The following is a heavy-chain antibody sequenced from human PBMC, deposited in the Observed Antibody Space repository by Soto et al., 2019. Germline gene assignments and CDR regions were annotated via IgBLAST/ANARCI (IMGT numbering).Heavy chain of an antibody. CDR3: AHKVPYSSSTAAFDY. Sequence: QITLKESGPTLVKPTQTLTLTCTFSGFSLITSGVAVGWIRQPPGKALEWLALIYWDDDKWYSPSLKSRLTIXXDXSXXQVVLTMTNMDPVDTATYYCAHKVPYSSSTAAFDYWGQGALVTVSS. CDR1: GFSLITSGVA. D-gene: IGHD6-6*01. J-gene: IGHJ4*02. CDR2: IYWDDDK. V-gene: IGHV2-5*02.